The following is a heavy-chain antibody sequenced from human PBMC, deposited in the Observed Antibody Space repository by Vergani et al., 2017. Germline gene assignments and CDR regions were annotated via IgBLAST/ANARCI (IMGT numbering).Heavy chain of an antibody. V-gene: IGHV3-23*01. CDR3: AKVPLYYYDSSGYKVGDDY. Sequence: EVQLLESGGGLVQPGGSLRLSCAASGFTFSSYAMSWVRQAPGKGLEWVSAISGSGWSTYYADSVKGRFTISRDNSKNTLYLQMNSLRAEDTAVYYCAKVPLYYYDSSGYKVGDDYWGQGTLVTVSS. D-gene: IGHD3-22*01. CDR2: ISGSGWST. J-gene: IGHJ4*02. CDR1: GFTFSSYA.